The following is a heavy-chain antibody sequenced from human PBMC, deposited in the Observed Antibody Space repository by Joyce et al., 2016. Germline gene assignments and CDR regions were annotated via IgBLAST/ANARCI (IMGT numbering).Heavy chain of an antibody. D-gene: IGHD2-21*02. CDR2: ISHSGNT. CDR3: SYCGGDCSADY. Sequence: QVQVQQWGAGLLKPSETLSLTCAVYGGSFSTYYRGWYRQPPGKGLEWIGQISHSGNTNYNPSLRSRLTISEDSSKSQFSLRLSSVTAADTAVYYCSYCGGDCSADYWGQGALVTVSS. CDR1: GGSFSTYY. V-gene: IGHV4-34*02. J-gene: IGHJ4*02.